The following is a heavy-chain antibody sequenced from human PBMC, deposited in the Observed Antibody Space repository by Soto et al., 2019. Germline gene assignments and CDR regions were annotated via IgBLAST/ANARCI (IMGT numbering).Heavy chain of an antibody. D-gene: IGHD6-13*01. Sequence: QVQLVQSGAEVKKPGASVKVSCKASGYTFTSYGISWVRQAPGQGLEWMGWISAYNGNTNYAQKLQGRVTMTTDTSTSTAYMELRSLRSDDTAVYYCARDRPLGAAAGTSYYYYYCMDVWGQGTTVTVSS. J-gene: IGHJ6*02. V-gene: IGHV1-18*01. CDR3: ARDRPLGAAAGTSYYYYYCMDV. CDR1: GYTFTSYG. CDR2: ISAYNGNT.